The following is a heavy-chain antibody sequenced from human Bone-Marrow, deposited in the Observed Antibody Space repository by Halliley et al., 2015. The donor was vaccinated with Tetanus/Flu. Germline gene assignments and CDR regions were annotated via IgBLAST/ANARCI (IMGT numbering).Heavy chain of an antibody. J-gene: IGHJ4*02. CDR2: IISSGSPI. D-gene: IGHD1-20*01. Sequence: LEWVSYIISSGSPIFYTDSVKGRFTISRDNVKNSLYLQMNSLRDEDTAVYFCARALAITGADDYWGQGTLVIVSS. CDR3: ARALAITGADDY. V-gene: IGHV3-48*02.